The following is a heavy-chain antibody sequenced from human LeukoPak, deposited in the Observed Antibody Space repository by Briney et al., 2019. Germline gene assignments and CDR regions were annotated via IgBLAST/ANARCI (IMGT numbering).Heavy chain of an antibody. CDR2: ISAYNGNT. V-gene: IGHV1-18*01. J-gene: IGHJ5*02. CDR1: GYTFTSYG. CDR3: ARITRGRIAAAGRPYPRNWFDP. Sequence: ASVKVSCKASGYTFTSYGISWVRQAPGQGLEWMGWISAYNGNTNYAQKLQDRVTMTTGTSTSTAYMELRSLRSDDTAVYYCARITRGRIAAAGRPYPRNWFDPWGQGTLVTVSS. D-gene: IGHD6-13*01.